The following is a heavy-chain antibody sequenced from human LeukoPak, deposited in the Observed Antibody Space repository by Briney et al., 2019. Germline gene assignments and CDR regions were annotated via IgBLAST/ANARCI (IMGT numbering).Heavy chain of an antibody. CDR1: GGSISSYY. J-gene: IGHJ4*02. Sequence: PSETLSLTCTVSGGSISSYYWSWIRQPPGKGLEWIGYIYYSGSTNYNPSLKSRVTISVDTSKNQFSLKLSSVTAADTAVYYCARDQRSLFDVWGRGSLVTVSS. D-gene: IGHD1-26*01. CDR2: IYYSGST. CDR3: ARDQRSLFDV. V-gene: IGHV4-59*12.